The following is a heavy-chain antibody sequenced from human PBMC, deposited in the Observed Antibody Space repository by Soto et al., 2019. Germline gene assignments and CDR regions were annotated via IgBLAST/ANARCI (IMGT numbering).Heavy chain of an antibody. Sequence: SVKVSCTASGFTFTSSAVQWVRQARGQRLEWIGWIVVGSGNTNYAQKFQERVTITRDMSTSTAYMELSSLRPEDTAVYYCAAGIQPTNFDYWGQGTLVTGPS. CDR2: IVVGSGNT. CDR1: GFTFTSSA. V-gene: IGHV1-58*01. CDR3: AAGIQPTNFDY. J-gene: IGHJ4*02.